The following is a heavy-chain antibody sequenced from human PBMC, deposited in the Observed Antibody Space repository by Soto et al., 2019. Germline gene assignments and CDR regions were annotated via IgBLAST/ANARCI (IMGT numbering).Heavy chain of an antibody. V-gene: IGHV3-21*01. CDR2: ISSASDYI. CDR1: GFTFSTFS. J-gene: IGHJ3*02. D-gene: IGHD6-13*01. Sequence: EVQLVESGGGLVKPGGSLRLSCAASGFTFSTFSMNWVRQAPGKGLEWVSSISSASDYIYYADSVKGRFTISRDNAKNSLFLQMNSRRAEDTAVDYCTAHSSSWYSDAVDIWGQGTMVTVSA. CDR3: TAHSSSWYSDAVDI.